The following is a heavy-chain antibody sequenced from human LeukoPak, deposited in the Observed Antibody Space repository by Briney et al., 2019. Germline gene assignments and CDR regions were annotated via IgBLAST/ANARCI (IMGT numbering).Heavy chain of an antibody. Sequence: SQTLSLTCIVSGGSISSYYWSWIRQPPGKGLEWIGYIYHTGSTTYNPSLKSRVTISVDTSKNQFSLKLSSVTAADTAVYYCARGDGYFDYWGQGTLVTVSS. CDR2: IYHTGST. J-gene: IGHJ4*02. V-gene: IGHV4-59*12. CDR1: GGSISSYY. CDR3: ARGDGYFDY. D-gene: IGHD5-24*01.